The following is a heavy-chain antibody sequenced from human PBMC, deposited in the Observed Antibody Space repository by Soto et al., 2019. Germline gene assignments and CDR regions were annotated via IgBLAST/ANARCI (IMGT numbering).Heavy chain of an antibody. J-gene: IGHJ4*02. D-gene: IGHD4-4*01. CDR2: VSSDGSST. CDR3: ARGLPNYSSFDS. Sequence: EVQLVESGGGLVQPGESLRLSCAASGFTFSSYWMHWIRQAPGKGLVWVSRVSSDGSSTVYANSVKGRLTISRDNAKNPLHLQMNSLSDEDTAVYYCARGLPNYSSFDSWGQGNLVTVSS. CDR1: GFTFSSYW. V-gene: IGHV3-74*01.